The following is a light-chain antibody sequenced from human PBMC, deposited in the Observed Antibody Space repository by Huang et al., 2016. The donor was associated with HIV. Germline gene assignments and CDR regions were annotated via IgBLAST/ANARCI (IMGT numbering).Light chain of an antibody. CDR2: WAS. V-gene: IGKV4-1*01. J-gene: IGKJ2*01. CDR3: QQYYGTPYT. CDR1: QTVLYTSNKKNF. Sequence: DIVLTQFPESMAVSLGERATINCTSSQTVLYTSNKKNFLAWYQQKSGQPPKLLLYWASTRESGVPDRFSGSGSVTVFTLTVGNLQAEDVAVYYCQQYYGTPYTFGQGTKLEIK.